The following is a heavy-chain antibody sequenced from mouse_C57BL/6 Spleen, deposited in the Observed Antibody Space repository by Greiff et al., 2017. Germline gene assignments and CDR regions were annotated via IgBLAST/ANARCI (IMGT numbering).Heavy chain of an antibody. CDR2: IDPSDSYT. J-gene: IGHJ4*01. CDR1: GYTFTSYW. CDR3: ARWDYGSRDYAMDY. D-gene: IGHD1-1*01. V-gene: IGHV1-50*01. Sequence: VQLQQPGAELVKPGASVKLSCKASGYTFTSYWMQWVKQRPGQGLEWIGEIDPSDSYTNYNQKFKGKATLTVDTSSSTAYMQLSSLTSEDSAVYYCARWDYGSRDYAMDYWGQGTSVTVSS.